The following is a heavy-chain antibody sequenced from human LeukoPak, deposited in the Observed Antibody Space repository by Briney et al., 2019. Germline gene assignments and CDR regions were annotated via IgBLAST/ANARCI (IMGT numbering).Heavy chain of an antibody. CDR1: GGSFSGYY. D-gene: IGHD2-15*01. CDR2: IYYSGST. V-gene: IGHV4-59*01. Sequence: SETLSLTCAVYGGSFSGYYWSWIRQPPGKGLEWIGYIYYSGSTNYNPSLKSRVTISVDTSKNQFPLKLSSVTAADTAVYYCARRCSGGSCYYYFDYWGQGTLVTVSS. CDR3: ARRCSGGSCYYYFDY. J-gene: IGHJ4*02.